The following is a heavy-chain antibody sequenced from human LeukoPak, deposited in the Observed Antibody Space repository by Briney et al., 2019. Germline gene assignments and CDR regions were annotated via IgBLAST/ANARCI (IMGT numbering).Heavy chain of an antibody. J-gene: IGHJ5*02. D-gene: IGHD6-19*01. CDR2: ISAYNGNT. Sequence: ASVKVSCKASGYTFTSYGISWVRRAPGQGLEWMGWISAYNGNTNYAQKLQGRVTMTTDTSTSTAYMELRSLRSDDTAVYYCARDVWAVAVDWFDPWGQGTLVTVSS. V-gene: IGHV1-18*04. CDR3: ARDVWAVAVDWFDP. CDR1: GYTFTSYG.